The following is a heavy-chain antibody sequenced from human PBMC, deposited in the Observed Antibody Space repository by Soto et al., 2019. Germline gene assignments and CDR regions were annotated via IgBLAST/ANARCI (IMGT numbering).Heavy chain of an antibody. Sequence: SLRLSCAASGFTFSSYWMSWVRQAPGKGLEWVANIKQDGSEKYYVDSVKGRFTISRDNAKNSLYLQMNSLRAEDTAVYYCARIPDQLLRPYYYYYMDVWGKGTTVTAP. V-gene: IGHV3-7*01. J-gene: IGHJ6*03. CDR1: GFTFSSYW. CDR2: IKQDGSEK. D-gene: IGHD2-2*01. CDR3: ARIPDQLLRPYYYYYMDV.